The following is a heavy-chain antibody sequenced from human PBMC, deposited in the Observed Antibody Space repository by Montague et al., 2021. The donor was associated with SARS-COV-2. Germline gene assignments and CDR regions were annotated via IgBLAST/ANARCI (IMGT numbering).Heavy chain of an antibody. CDR1: GXSISSGSYY. J-gene: IGHJ4*02. D-gene: IGHD3-9*01. Sequence: TLSLTCTVSGXSISSGSYYWNCIRQPAGKGLEWIGRIYTSGSTNYNPSLKSRVTISVDTSKNQFSLKLSSVTAADTAVYYCARESLHLTGYYNDYFDYWGQGTLVTVAS. CDR2: IYTSGST. CDR3: ARESLHLTGYYNDYFDY. V-gene: IGHV4-61*02.